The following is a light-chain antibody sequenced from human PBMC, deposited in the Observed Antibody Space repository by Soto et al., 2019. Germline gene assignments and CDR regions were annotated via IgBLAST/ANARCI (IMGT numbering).Light chain of an antibody. CDR1: QSLVHSDGNTY. CDR2: KVS. J-gene: IGKJ2*01. CDR3: MQGTHSYT. Sequence: DVVMTQSPLSLPVTLGQPASISCRSSQSLVHSDGNTYLSWFQQRPGQSPRRLLYKVSKRDSGVQDRFSGSGAGTDFTLKIGRVEAEDVGIYYCMQGTHSYTFGQGTRLDIK. V-gene: IGKV2-30*02.